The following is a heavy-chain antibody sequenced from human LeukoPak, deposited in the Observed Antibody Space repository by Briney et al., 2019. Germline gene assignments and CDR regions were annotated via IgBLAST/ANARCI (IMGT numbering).Heavy chain of an antibody. CDR3: ARGRLVTARCWFDP. CDR1: GYSISSGYY. J-gene: IGHJ5*02. V-gene: IGHV4-38-2*02. D-gene: IGHD3-9*01. Sequence: SETLSLTCTVSGYSISSGYYWGWIRQPPGKGLEWIGSIYHSGSTYYNPSLKSRVTISVDTSKNQFSLKLSSVTAADTAVYYCARGRLVTARCWFDPWGQGTLVTFSS. CDR2: IYHSGST.